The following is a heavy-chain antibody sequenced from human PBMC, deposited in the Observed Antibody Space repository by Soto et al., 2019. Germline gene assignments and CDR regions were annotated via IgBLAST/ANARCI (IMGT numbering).Heavy chain of an antibody. D-gene: IGHD2-21*02. V-gene: IGHV4-61*01. Sequence: SETLSLTCTVSGGSISSGSYYWSWIRQPPGKGLEWIGYIYYSGSTNYNPSLESRVTISVDTSKNQFSLKLSSVTAADTAVYYCARDVDVVTAIRTGWFDPWGQGTLVTVSS. CDR2: IYYSGST. CDR1: GGSISSGSYY. J-gene: IGHJ5*02. CDR3: ARDVDVVTAIRTGWFDP.